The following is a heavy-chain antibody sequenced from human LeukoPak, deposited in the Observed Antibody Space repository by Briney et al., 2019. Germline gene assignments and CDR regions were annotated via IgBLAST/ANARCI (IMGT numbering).Heavy chain of an antibody. CDR1: GYTFTSYG. CDR2: ISAYNGNT. Sequence: ASVKVSCKASGYTFTSYGISWVRQAPGQGLEWMGWISAYNGNTNYAQKLQGRVTMTTDTSTSTAYMERRSLRSDDTAVYHCAVARVIAGDDYGDYAGWFDPWGQGTLVTVSS. V-gene: IGHV1-18*01. D-gene: IGHD4-17*01. CDR3: AVARVIAGDDYGDYAGWFDP. J-gene: IGHJ5*02.